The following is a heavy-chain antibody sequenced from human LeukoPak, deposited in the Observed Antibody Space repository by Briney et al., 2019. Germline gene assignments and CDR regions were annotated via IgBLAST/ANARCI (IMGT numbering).Heavy chain of an antibody. CDR1: GFTFSSYA. CDR2: INSNGGST. D-gene: IGHD3-10*01. V-gene: IGHV3-64*01. J-gene: IGHJ4*02. Sequence: GGSLRLSCAASGFTFSSYAMHWVRQAPGKGLEYVSAINSNGGSTYYANSVKGRFTISRDNSKNTLYLQMGSLRAEDMAVYYCARVGRFGELSNFDYWGQGTLVTVPS. CDR3: ARVGRFGELSNFDY.